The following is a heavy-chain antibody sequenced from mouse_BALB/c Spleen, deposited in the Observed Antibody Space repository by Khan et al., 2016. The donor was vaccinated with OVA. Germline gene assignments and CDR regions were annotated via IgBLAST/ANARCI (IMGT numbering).Heavy chain of an antibody. CDR1: GYTFTSYW. Sequence: DLVKPGASVKLSCKASGYTFTSYWINWIKQRPGKGLEWIGRISPGSGTPYYNEMFKGKATLTVDTSSSTAYIPLSSLSSEDSAVYCCARENYYGSSHYAMDYWGQGTSVTVSS. J-gene: IGHJ4*01. V-gene: IGHV1S41*01. CDR3: ARENYYGSSHYAMDY. D-gene: IGHD1-1*01. CDR2: ISPGSGTP.